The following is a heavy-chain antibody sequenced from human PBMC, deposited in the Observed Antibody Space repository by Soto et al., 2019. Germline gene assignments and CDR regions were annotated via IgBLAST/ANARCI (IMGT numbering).Heavy chain of an antibody. V-gene: IGHV1-69*02. J-gene: IGHJ3*02. CDR3: ARSPFGSSGSDDAFDI. Sequence: GASVKVSCKASGGTFSSYTINWVRQAPGQGLEWMGRIIPILGIANYAQKFQGRVTITADKSTSTAYMELSSLRSEDTAVYYCARSPFGSSGSDDAFDIWGQGTMVTVSS. CDR1: GGTFSSYT. CDR2: IIPILGIA. D-gene: IGHD3-22*01.